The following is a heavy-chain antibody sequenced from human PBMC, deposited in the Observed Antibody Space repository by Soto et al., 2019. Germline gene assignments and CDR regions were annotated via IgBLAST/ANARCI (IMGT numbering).Heavy chain of an antibody. CDR2: IDPSDSYT. Sequence: PGESLKISCKGSGYSFTSYWISWVRQMPGKGLEWMGRIDPSDSYTNYSPSFQGHVTISADKSISTAYLQWSSLKAADTAMYYCARSYVWGSYHRYFDYWGQGSQVTVSS. CDR1: GYSFTSYW. CDR3: ARSYVWGSYHRYFDY. J-gene: IGHJ4*02. D-gene: IGHD3-16*02. V-gene: IGHV5-10-1*01.